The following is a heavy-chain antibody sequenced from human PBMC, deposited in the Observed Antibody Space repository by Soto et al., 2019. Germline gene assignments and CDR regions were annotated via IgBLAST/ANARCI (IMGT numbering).Heavy chain of an antibody. Sequence: QVQLQQWGAGLLKPSETLSLTCAVYGGSFSGYYWSWIRQPPGKGLEWIGEINHSGSTNYNPSLKSPVTRSVDTSKNQFSLKLSSVTAADTAVYYCARDYYDSSGRPTIDYWGQGTLVTVSS. V-gene: IGHV4-34*01. CDR2: INHSGST. J-gene: IGHJ4*02. D-gene: IGHD3-22*01. CDR1: GGSFSGYY. CDR3: ARDYYDSSGRPTIDY.